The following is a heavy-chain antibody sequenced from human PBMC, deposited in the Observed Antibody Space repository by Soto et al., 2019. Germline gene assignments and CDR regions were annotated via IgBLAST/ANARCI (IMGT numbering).Heavy chain of an antibody. D-gene: IGHD3-3*01. Sequence: SETLSLTCAVYGGSFSGYDWSWIRQPPGKGLEWIGEINHSGSTNYNPSLKSRVTISVDTSKNQFSLKLSSVTAADTAVYYCARVLRFLEWPEPPYCMDVWGKGTTVTVSS. CDR1: GGSFSGYD. CDR3: ARVLRFLEWPEPPYCMDV. V-gene: IGHV4-34*01. CDR2: INHSGST. J-gene: IGHJ6*03.